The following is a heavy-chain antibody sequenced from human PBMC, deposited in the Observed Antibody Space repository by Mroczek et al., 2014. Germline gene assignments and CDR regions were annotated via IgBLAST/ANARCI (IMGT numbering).Heavy chain of an antibody. D-gene: IGHD6-6*01. CDR2: TYYRSKWYN. Sequence: QVQLQQWGPGLVKPSQTLSLTCAISGDSVSSNSAAWNWIRQSPSRGLEWLGRTYYRSKWYNDYAVSVKSRITISPDTSKNQFSLQLNSVTPEDTAVYYCAVSMYSSSPYYYYYYMDVWGKGPTVTVSS. CDR3: AVSMYSSSPYYYYYYMDV. CDR1: GDSVSSNSAA. J-gene: IGHJ6*03. V-gene: IGHV6-1*01.